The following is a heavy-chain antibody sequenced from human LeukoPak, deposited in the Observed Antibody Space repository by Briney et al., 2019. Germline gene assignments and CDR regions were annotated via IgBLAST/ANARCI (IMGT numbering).Heavy chain of an antibody. J-gene: IGHJ4*02. V-gene: IGHV4-30-2*01. CDR2: IYHSGST. Sequence: SETLSLTCTVSGGSISSGGYYWSWIRQPLGKGLEWIGYIYHSGSTYYNPSLKSRVTISVDRSKNQFSLKLSSVTAADTAVYYCARVLKRAAFDYWGQGTLVTVSS. CDR3: ARVLKRAAFDY. CDR1: GGSISSGGYY. D-gene: IGHD2/OR15-2a*01.